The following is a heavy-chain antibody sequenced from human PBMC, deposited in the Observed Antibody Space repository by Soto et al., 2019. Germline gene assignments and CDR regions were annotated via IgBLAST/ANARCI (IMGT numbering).Heavy chain of an antibody. CDR1: GFTFGDYA. J-gene: IGHJ6*02. D-gene: IGHD3-22*01. Sequence: GGSLRLSCTASGFTFGDYAMSWFRQAPGKGLEWVGFIRSKAYGGTTEYAASVKGRFTISRDDSKSIAYLQMNSLKTEDTAVYYSSGYYDSSGYYYDYYYGMDVWGQGTTVTVSS. V-gene: IGHV3-49*03. CDR2: IRSKAYGGTT. CDR3: SGYYDSSGYYYDYYYGMDV.